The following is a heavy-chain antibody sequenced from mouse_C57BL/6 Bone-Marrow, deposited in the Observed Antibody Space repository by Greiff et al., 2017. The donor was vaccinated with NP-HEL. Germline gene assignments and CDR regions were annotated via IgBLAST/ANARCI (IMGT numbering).Heavy chain of an antibody. V-gene: IGHV5-15*01. D-gene: IGHD1-1*01. CDR3: AEHLLLRYGYAMDY. J-gene: IGHJ4*01. CDR2: ISNLAYSI. Sequence: EVKLMESGGGLVQPGGSLKLSCAASGFTFSDYGMAWVRQAPRKGPEWVAFISNLAYSIYYADTVTGRFTIFRENAKNTLYLEMSSLRSEDTAMYYCAEHLLLRYGYAMDYWGQGTSVTVSS. CDR1: GFTFSDYG.